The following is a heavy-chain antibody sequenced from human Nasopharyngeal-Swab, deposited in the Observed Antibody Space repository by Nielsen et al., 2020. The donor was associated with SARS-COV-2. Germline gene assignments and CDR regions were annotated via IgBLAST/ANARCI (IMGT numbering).Heavy chain of an antibody. CDR2: IYTSGST. Sequence: SETLSLTCTVSGGSISSGSYYWSWIRQPAGKGLEWIGRIYTSGSTNYNPSLKSRVTISVDTSKNQFSLKLSSVTAADTAVYYCARGGRDGMDVWGQGTTVTVSS. J-gene: IGHJ6*02. CDR1: GGSISSGSYY. CDR3: ARGGRDGMDV. V-gene: IGHV4-61*02.